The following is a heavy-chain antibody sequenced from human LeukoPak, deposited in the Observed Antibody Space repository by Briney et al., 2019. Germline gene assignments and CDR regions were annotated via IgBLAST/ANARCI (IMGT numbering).Heavy chain of an antibody. Sequence: GGSLRLSCAASGFTFSTYAMSWVRQAPGKGLEWVSAISGSGGGTYYADSVKGRFTISRDNSKNTLYLQMNSLRAEDTAVYYCAKTPSAQLLYRDWYFDLWGRGTLVTVSS. D-gene: IGHD2-2*02. CDR1: GFTFSTYA. CDR3: AKTPSAQLLYRDWYFDL. CDR2: ISGSGGGT. V-gene: IGHV3-23*01. J-gene: IGHJ2*01.